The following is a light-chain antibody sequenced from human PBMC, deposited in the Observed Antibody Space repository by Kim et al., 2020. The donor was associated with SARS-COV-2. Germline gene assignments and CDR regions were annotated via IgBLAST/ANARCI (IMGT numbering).Light chain of an antibody. CDR2: GKG. Sequence: SSELTQDPGVSVALGQPVRITCQGDTLRKEYASWYQQKPGQAPLLVVYGKGERPSGIPVRFSGSRSGNTASLTIIGVEAEDDGDYYCCSRDRFGDRVIFGGGTQLTVL. CDR3: CSRDRFGDRVI. V-gene: IGLV3-19*01. J-gene: IGLJ2*01. CDR1: TLRKEY.